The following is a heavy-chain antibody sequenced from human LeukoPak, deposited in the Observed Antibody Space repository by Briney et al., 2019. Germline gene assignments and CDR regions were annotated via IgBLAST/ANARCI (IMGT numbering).Heavy chain of an antibody. CDR2: INPNSGGT. J-gene: IGHJ4*02. CDR1: GDTITGFY. CDR3: ARDKPPEAARDF. Sequence: ASVKVSCKPSGDTITGFYIHTVRQAPGQGLGWMGWINPNSGGTNYAQKFQGRVTMTRDRSINTAYMDLRSQTYDDTAVYYCARDKPPEAARDFWGQGTLVTVSS. V-gene: IGHV1-2*02.